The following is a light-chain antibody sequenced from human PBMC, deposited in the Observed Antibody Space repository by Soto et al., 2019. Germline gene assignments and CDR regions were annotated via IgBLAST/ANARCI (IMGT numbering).Light chain of an antibody. CDR1: SSNIGSNY. J-gene: IGLJ2*01. CDR2: RNN. CDR3: AAWDDSLSGVV. Sequence: QSVLTQPPSASGTPGQRVTISCSGSSSNIGSNYVYWYQQLPGTAPKLLIYRNNQRPSGVPDRFSGSKSGTSASLAISGLRYEDEADYYCAAWDDSLSGVVFGGGTKL. V-gene: IGLV1-47*01.